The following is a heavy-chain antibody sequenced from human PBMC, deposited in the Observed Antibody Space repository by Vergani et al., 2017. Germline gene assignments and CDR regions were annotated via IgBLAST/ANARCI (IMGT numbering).Heavy chain of an antibody. CDR3: ARDAGSGGVAGY. CDR2: ISSSSSYI. D-gene: IGHD3-10*01. J-gene: IGHJ4*02. V-gene: IGHV3-21*01. CDR1: GFTFSSYS. Sequence: EVQLVESGGGLVKPGGSLRLSCAASGFTFSSYSMNWVRQAPGKGLEWVSSISSSSSYIYYADSVKGRFTISRDTAKNSLYLQMNSLRAEDTAVYYCARDAGSGGVAGYWGQGTLVTVSS.